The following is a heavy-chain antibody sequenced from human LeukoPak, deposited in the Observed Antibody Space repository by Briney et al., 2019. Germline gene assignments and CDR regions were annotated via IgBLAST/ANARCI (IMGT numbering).Heavy chain of an antibody. V-gene: IGHV4-34*01. D-gene: IGHD6-13*01. CDR2: INHSGST. J-gene: IGHJ4*02. CDR3: ATEIAAADHYSDY. CDR1: GGSFSGYY. Sequence: NPSETLSLTCAVYGGSFSGYYWSWIRQPPGKGLEWIGEINHSGSTNYNPSLKSRVTISVDTSKNQFSLKLSSVTAADTAVYYCATEIAAADHYSDYWGQGTLVTVSS.